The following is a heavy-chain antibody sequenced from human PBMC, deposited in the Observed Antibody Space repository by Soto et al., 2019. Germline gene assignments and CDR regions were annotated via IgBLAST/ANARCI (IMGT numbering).Heavy chain of an antibody. D-gene: IGHD1-1*01. J-gene: IGHJ4*02. CDR2: ISAHNGNT. CDR3: ARGRYGDY. CDR1: GYGFTTYG. Sequence: QVHLVQSGAEVKKPGASVKVSCKGSGYGFTTYGITWVRQAPGQGLEWMAWISAHNGNTEYAQNLQGRVTVTRDTSTSTAYMELRSLRSDDTAVYYCARGRYGDYWGQGALVTVSS. V-gene: IGHV1-18*01.